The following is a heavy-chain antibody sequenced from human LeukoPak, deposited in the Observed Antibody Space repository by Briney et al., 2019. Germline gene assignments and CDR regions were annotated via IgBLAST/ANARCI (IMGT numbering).Heavy chain of an antibody. Sequence: SVKVSCKASGGTFSSYAISWVRQAPGQGLEWMGRIIPILGIANYAQKFQGRVTITADKSTSTAYMELSSLRSEDTAVYYCARERIVVVPAAMDYWGQGILVSVSS. CDR2: IIPILGIA. J-gene: IGHJ4*02. D-gene: IGHD2-2*01. V-gene: IGHV1-69*04. CDR1: GGTFSSYA. CDR3: ARERIVVVPAAMDY.